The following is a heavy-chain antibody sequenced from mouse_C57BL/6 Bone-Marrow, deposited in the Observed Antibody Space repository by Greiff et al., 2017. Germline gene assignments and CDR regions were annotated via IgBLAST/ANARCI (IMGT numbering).Heavy chain of an antibody. CDR1: GFTFSDYY. J-gene: IGHJ1*03. CDR2: ISNGGGST. V-gene: IGHV5-12*01. D-gene: IGHD2-1*01. Sequence: EVQLVESGGGLVQPGGSLKLSCAASGFTFSDYYMYWVRQTPEKRLEWVAYISNGGGSTYYPDTVKGRFTISRDNAKNTLYLQMSRLKSEDTAMYYCARHRVYGNSWYFDVWGTGTTVTVSS. CDR3: ARHRVYGNSWYFDV.